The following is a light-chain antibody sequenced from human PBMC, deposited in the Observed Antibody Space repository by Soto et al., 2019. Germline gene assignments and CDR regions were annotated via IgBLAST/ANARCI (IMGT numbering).Light chain of an antibody. Sequence: DIQMTQSPSTLSASVGDRVTITCRASQSVGAWLAWYQQKPGKAPKFLIYDASNLESGVPSRFSGSGSGTEFTLTISSLQPDDFATYYFQEYTSYSWTFGQGTKVVIK. CDR1: QSVGAW. J-gene: IGKJ1*01. CDR3: QEYTSYSWT. CDR2: DAS. V-gene: IGKV1-5*01.